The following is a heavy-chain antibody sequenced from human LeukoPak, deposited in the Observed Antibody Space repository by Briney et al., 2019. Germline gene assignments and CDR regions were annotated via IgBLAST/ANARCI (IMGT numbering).Heavy chain of an antibody. CDR2: IWYDGSNK. V-gene: IGHV3-33*01. J-gene: IGHJ6*02. Sequence: GRSLRLPCAASGFTFSSYGMHWVRQAPGKGLEWVAVIWYDGSNKYYADSVKGRFTISRDNSKNTLYLQMNSLRAEDTAVYYCARDRDDFWSGYSSREIYYYYYGMDVWGQGTTVTVSS. CDR3: ARDRDDFWSGYSSREIYYYYYGMDV. D-gene: IGHD3-3*01. CDR1: GFTFSSYG.